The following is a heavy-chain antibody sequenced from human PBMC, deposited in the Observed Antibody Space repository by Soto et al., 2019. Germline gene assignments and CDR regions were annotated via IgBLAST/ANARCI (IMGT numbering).Heavy chain of an antibody. D-gene: IGHD3-16*01. V-gene: IGHV1-2*04. Sequence: GASVKVSCKASGYTLNTYYMHWVRQAPGQGPEWMGIINPNSGGTNYAQKFQGWVTMTRDTSISTAYMELSRLRSDDTAVYYCARAQAGLPFYGMDVWGQGTTVTVSS. CDR1: GYTLNTYY. J-gene: IGHJ6*02. CDR2: INPNSGGT. CDR3: ARAQAGLPFYGMDV.